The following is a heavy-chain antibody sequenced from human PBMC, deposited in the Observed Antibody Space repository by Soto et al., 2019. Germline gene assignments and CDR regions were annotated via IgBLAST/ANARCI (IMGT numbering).Heavy chain of an antibody. Sequence: PVGSLRLSCAASGFTFSSFGMHWVRQAPGKGLEWVAVISFDGSKKYYADSVKGRFTISRDNSKNTLFLQMNSLRAEDTAVYYCAKDSMGDYYGMDVWGQRTTVTVSS. CDR3: AKDSMGDYYGMDV. CDR1: GFTFSSFG. D-gene: IGHD1-26*01. V-gene: IGHV3-30*18. CDR2: ISFDGSKK. J-gene: IGHJ6*02.